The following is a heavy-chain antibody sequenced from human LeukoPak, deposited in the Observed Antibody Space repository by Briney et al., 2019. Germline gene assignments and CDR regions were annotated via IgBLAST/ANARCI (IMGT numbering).Heavy chain of an antibody. D-gene: IGHD6-13*01. Sequence: PETLSLTCTVSGGSISSSSDYWGWIRQPPGKGREWIGSIYYSGSTYYNPSLKSRVTISVDTSKHQFSLKLSSVTAADTAVYYCASEVLVVAAAGTFPPDYWGQGTLVTVSS. CDR3: ASEVLVVAAAGTFPPDY. J-gene: IGHJ4*02. V-gene: IGHV4-39*01. CDR1: GGSISSSSDY. CDR2: IYYSGST.